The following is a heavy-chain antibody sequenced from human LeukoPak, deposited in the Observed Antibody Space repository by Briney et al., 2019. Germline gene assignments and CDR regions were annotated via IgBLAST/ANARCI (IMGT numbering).Heavy chain of an antibody. D-gene: IGHD5-12*01. CDR1: GYSFSSYW. J-gene: IGHJ4*02. CDR2: IYPGDSDT. CDR3: ARSGMVATYFFDY. Sequence: GESLQISCKVFGYSFSSYWIGWVRQMPGKGLEWMGIIYPGDSDTRYSPSFQGRVTISADKSITTAYLHWSTLKASDTAIYYCARSGMVATYFFDYWGQGTLVTVSS. V-gene: IGHV5-51*01.